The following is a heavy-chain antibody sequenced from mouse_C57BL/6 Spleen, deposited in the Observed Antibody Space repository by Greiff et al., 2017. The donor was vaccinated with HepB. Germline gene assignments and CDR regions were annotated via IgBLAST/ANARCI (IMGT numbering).Heavy chain of an antibody. CDR2: ISSGGDYI. V-gene: IGHV5-9-1*02. J-gene: IGHJ2*01. Sequence: EVMLVESGEGLVKPGGSLKLSCAASGFTFSSYAMSWVRQTPEKRLEWVAYISSGGDYIYYADTVKGRFTISRDNARNTLYLQMSSLKSEDTAMYDCTRCTGTGRYFDYWGQGTTLTVSS. D-gene: IGHD4-1*01. CDR1: GFTFSSYA. CDR3: TRCTGTGRYFDY.